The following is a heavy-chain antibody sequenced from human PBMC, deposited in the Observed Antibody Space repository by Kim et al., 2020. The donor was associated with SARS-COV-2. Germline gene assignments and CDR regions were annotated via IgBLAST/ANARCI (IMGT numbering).Heavy chain of an antibody. D-gene: IGHD4-17*01. CDR1: GGTFSSYA. CDR3: ARADYGAVSSVLDY. V-gene: IGHV1-69*04. Sequence: SVKVSCKASGGTFSSYAISWVRQAPGQGLEWMGRIIPILGIANYAQKFQGRVTITADKSTSTAYMELSSLRSEDTAVYYCARADYGAVSSVLDYWGQGTLVTVSS. J-gene: IGHJ4*02. CDR2: IIPILGIA.